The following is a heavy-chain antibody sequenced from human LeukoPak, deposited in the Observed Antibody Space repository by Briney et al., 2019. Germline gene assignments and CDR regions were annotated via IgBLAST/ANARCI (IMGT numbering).Heavy chain of an antibody. J-gene: IGHJ5*01. Sequence: PGGSLRLSCAASGFTFDDYGMSWVRQTPGKGLMWVARIKSDGSTIYADSVQGRFTISRDNAKNTVYLQMNSLRVDDTAIYYCTRAITYFYGSVTYDWFDSWGQGTRVTVSS. CDR2: IKSDGST. D-gene: IGHD3-10*01. V-gene: IGHV3-74*01. CDR3: TRAITYFYGSVTYDWFDS. CDR1: GFTFDDYG.